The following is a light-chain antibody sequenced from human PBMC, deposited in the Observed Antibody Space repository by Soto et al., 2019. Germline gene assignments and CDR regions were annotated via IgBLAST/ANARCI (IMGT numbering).Light chain of an antibody. Sequence: EIVMTQSPATLSVSPGERATLSCRASQSVSSKLAWYQQKPGQRPRLLIYGASSRATGIPARFSGSGSATEFALAIISLHSEDFAVYYGLPDSPWLWTFGQGPKVEIK. CDR3: LPDSPWLWT. CDR2: GAS. V-gene: IGKV3-15*01. CDR1: QSVSSK. J-gene: IGKJ1*01.